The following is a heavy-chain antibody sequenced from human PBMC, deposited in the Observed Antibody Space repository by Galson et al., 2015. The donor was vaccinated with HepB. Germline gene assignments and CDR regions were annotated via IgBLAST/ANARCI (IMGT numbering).Heavy chain of an antibody. CDR3: ARIGFSGYDFDY. Sequence: SLRLSCAVSGFTFSSYWMSWVRQAPGKGLEWVANIKQDGSEKHYVDSVKGRFTISRDNAKNSLYLQMNSLRAEDTAVYYCARIGFSGYDFDYWGRGTLVTVSS. CDR1: GFTFSSYW. D-gene: IGHD5-12*01. V-gene: IGHV3-7*01. J-gene: IGHJ4*02. CDR2: IKQDGSEK.